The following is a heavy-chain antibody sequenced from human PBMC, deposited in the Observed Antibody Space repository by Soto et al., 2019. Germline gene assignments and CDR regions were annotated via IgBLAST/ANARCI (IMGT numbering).Heavy chain of an antibody. J-gene: IGHJ3*01. Sequence: SVKVSCKTSGFTFSNSAVQWVRQARGQRLEWIAWIVVGSGNTNYAQNFQGRLTITRDMSTSTAYMELSSLRAEDTAAYYCAAELYSGGSCCSFDFWGQGTMVTVSS. V-gene: IGHV1-58*01. CDR2: IVVGSGNT. CDR3: AAELYSGGSCCSFDF. D-gene: IGHD2-15*01. CDR1: GFTFSNSA.